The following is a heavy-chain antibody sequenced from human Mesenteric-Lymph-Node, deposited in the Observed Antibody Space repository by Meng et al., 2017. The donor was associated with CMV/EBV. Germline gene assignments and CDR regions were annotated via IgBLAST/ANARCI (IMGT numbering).Heavy chain of an antibody. D-gene: IGHD6-19*01. CDR3: ARGRSAYSSGWYTYFFDY. CDR1: GGSISSYY. Sequence: ETLSLTCTVSGGSISSYYWNWVRQPPGKGLEWIGYIYYSGSESTNYNPSLKSRVTISLDTSNSQFSLKLTSVTAADTAVYYCARGRSAYSSGWYTYFFDYWGPGTLVTVSS. J-gene: IGHJ4*02. V-gene: IGHV4-59*01. CDR2: IYYSGSEST.